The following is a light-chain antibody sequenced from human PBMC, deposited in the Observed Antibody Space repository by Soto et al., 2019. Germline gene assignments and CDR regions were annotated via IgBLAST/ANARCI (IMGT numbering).Light chain of an antibody. Sequence: EIVLTQSPATLSLSPGERATLSCRASQSVSSYLAWYQQKPGQAPRLLIYDASNRATGIPARFSGSGSGTDFTLTISSLEPEDFAVYYRQQRSNWPLTFGPGTRLEIK. CDR1: QSVSSY. CDR3: QQRSNWPLT. J-gene: IGKJ5*01. V-gene: IGKV3-11*01. CDR2: DAS.